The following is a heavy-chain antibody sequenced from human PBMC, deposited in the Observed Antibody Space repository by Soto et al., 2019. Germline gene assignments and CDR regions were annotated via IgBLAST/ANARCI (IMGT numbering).Heavy chain of an antibody. J-gene: IGHJ5*02. CDR3: ARDYSSSWYRGMDWFAP. CDR2: IIPIFGTA. V-gene: IGHV1-69*06. D-gene: IGHD6-13*01. CDR1: GGTCSSYA. Sequence: QVQLVQSGAEVKKPGSSVKVSCKASGGTCSSYAISWVRQAPGQGLEWMGGIIPIFGTANYAQKFQGRVTINADNSARTAYMELNSLRSEDTAVYYCARDYSSSWYRGMDWFAPWCQGTLVTVSS.